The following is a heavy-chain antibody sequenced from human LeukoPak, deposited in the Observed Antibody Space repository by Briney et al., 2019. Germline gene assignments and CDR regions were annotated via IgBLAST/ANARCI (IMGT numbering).Heavy chain of an antibody. CDR1: GFTFSNFG. CDR3: AKVTYYYDSSGLDY. D-gene: IGHD3-22*01. Sequence: PGGSLRLSCAASGFTFSNFGMHWVRQAPGKGLEWVAFIRYDGSNKYYADSVKGRFTISRDNSKNTLYLQMNSLRAEDTAVYYCAKVTYYYDSSGLDYWGQGTLVTVSS. J-gene: IGHJ4*02. CDR2: IRYDGSNK. V-gene: IGHV3-30*02.